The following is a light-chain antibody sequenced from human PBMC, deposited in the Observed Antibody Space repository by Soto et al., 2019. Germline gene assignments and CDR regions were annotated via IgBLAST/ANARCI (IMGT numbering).Light chain of an antibody. CDR3: QQHNNWPWT. CDR1: QSVSTK. V-gene: IGKV3-15*01. CDR2: GAS. Sequence: IMVTQSPTTPSVSSGGRAPLSLRASQSVSTKLAWYQQKPGQAPRLLIFGASARATGIPARFSGSGSGTDFTLTISSLQSEDFAVYYCQQHNNWPWTFGQGTKVDIK. J-gene: IGKJ1*01.